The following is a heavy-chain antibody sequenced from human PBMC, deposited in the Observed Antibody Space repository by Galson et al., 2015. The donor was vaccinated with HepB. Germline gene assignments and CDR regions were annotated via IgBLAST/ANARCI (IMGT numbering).Heavy chain of an antibody. CDR1: GFTFSTYH. CDR2: ISSSSSTI. V-gene: IGHV3-48*01. Sequence: SLRLSCAASGFTFSTYHMNWVRRAPGKGLEWVSYISSSSSTIYYADSVKGRFTISRDNAKNSLYLQMNSLRAEDTAVYYCARPATVTIAFFGHWGQGTLVTVSS. CDR3: ARPATVTIAFFGH. J-gene: IGHJ4*02. D-gene: IGHD4-17*01.